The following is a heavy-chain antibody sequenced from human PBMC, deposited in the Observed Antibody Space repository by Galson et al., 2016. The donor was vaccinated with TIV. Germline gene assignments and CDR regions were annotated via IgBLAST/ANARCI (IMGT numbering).Heavy chain of an antibody. CDR1: GFSVSYKH. CDR2: IYSNDDT. D-gene: IGHD1-26*01. J-gene: IGHJ4*02. Sequence: SLRLSCAASGFSVSYKHMIWVRQTPGKGLEWVSLIYSNDDTYYADSVKGRFTISRDNSKNTLYLQMNSLRAEDTAVYYRAREGKGAAYPNNFDYRGQGTLVTVSS. CDR3: AREGKGAAYPNNFDY. V-gene: IGHV3-53*01.